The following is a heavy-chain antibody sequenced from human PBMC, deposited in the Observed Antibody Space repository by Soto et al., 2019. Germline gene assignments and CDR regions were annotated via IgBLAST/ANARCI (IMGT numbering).Heavy chain of an antibody. CDR2: IIPIFGPA. Sequence: QVQLVQSGAEVKKPGSSVKVSCKASGGTFSSYAISWVRQAPGQGLEWMGGIIPIFGPANYTQKFQGRVTSTADESTSTAYMELSSLRSEDTAVYFCARDRRSCLSTSCSWNCYCGMDVWGQGTTVTVS. D-gene: IGHD2-2*01. CDR3: ARDRRSCLSTSCSWNCYCGMDV. V-gene: IGHV1-69*12. CDR1: GGTFSSYA. J-gene: IGHJ6*02.